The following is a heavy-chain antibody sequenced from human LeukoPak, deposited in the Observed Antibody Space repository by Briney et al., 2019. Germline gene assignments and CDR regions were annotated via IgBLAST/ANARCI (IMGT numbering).Heavy chain of an antibody. CDR2: IYPDDSDT. CDR3: ARIWLRAFDI. CDR1: GYSFTNYW. Sequence: GESLQIPCKGSGYSFTNYWIAWVRQMPGKGLEWMGIIYPDDSDTRYSPSFQGQVTISADKSISTAYLQWSSLKASDTAMYYCARIWLRAFDIWGQGTMVTVSS. V-gene: IGHV5-51*01. J-gene: IGHJ3*02. D-gene: IGHD3-16*01.